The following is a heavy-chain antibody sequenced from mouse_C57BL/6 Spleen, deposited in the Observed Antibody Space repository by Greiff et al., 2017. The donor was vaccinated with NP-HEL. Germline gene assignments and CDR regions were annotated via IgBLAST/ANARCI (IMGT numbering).Heavy chain of an antibody. J-gene: IGHJ1*03. CDR2: IRSKSNNYAT. CDR3: VRHSNYGYFDV. V-gene: IGHV10-1*01. D-gene: IGHD2-5*01. Sequence: VQLKESGGGLVQPKGSLKLSCAASGFSFNTYAMNWVRQAPGKGLEWVARIRSKSNNYATYYADSVKDRFTISRDDSESMLYLQMNNLKTEDTAMYYCVRHSNYGYFDVWGTGTTVTVSS. CDR1: GFSFNTYA.